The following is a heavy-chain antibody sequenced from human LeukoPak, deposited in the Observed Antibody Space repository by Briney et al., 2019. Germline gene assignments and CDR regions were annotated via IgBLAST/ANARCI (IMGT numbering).Heavy chain of an antibody. CDR3: ASGLRYFDWLFKSYYYGMDV. CDR2: ISGSGGST. CDR1: GFTFSSYA. D-gene: IGHD3-9*01. V-gene: IGHV3-23*01. Sequence: GGSLRLSCAASGFTFSSYAMSWVRQAPGKGLEWVSAISGSGGSTYYADSVKGRFTISRDNSKNTLYLQMNNLRAEDTAVYYCASGLRYFDWLFKSYYYGMDVWGQGTTVTVSS. J-gene: IGHJ6*02.